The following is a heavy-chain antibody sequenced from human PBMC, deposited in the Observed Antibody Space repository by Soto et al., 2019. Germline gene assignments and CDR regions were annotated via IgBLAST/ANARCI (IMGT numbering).Heavy chain of an antibody. CDR3: ARLGVEMATPYYFDY. CDR1: GYSFTTYW. J-gene: IGHJ4*02. V-gene: IGHV5-51*01. D-gene: IGHD5-12*01. CDR2: IYPGDSDT. Sequence: GESLKISCKGSGYSFTTYWIGWERQIPGKGLEWIGIIYPGDSDTRYSPSFQGQVTISADKSISTAYLQWSSLKASDTAMYYCARLGVEMATPYYFDYWGQGTLVPSPQ.